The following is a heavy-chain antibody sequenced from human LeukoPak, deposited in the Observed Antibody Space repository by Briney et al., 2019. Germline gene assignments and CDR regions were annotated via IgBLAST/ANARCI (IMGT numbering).Heavy chain of an antibody. V-gene: IGHV1-69*13. CDR3: ARAPRAYYYDSSGYLGHYFDY. CDR2: IIPIFGTA. Sequence: ASVKVSCKASGGTFSSYAISWVRQAPGQGLEWMGGIIPIFGTANYAQKFQGRVTITADESTSTAYMELSSLRSEDTAVYYCARAPRAYYYDSSGYLGHYFDYWGQGTLVTVSS. J-gene: IGHJ4*02. CDR1: GGTFSSYA. D-gene: IGHD3-22*01.